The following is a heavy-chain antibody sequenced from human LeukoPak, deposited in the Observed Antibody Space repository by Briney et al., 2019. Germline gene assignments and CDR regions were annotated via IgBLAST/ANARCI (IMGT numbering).Heavy chain of an antibody. J-gene: IGHJ4*02. CDR2: IKRDGGEK. CDR3: ARAGGRYSGYGY. V-gene: IGHV3-7*01. CDR1: GFTFSNYW. Sequence: GGSLRLSCAASGFTFSNYWMSWVRQAPGKGLEWVANIKRDGGEKYYVDSVKGRFTISRDNAKNSLYLQINSLRAEDTAVYYCARAGGRYSGYGYWGQGILVTVSS. D-gene: IGHD5-12*01.